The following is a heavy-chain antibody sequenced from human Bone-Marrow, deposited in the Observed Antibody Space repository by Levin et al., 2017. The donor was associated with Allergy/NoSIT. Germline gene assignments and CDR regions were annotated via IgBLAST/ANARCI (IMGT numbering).Heavy chain of an antibody. CDR1: GFPFSSYA. CDR2: ISGTGGRT. J-gene: IGHJ2*01. Sequence: PGGSLRLSCAASGFPFSSYAMTWVRQAPGKGLEWVSTISGTGGRTYYADSVKGRFTISRDNSKDRLFLEINILRAEDTAIYSCAKGLSMRWFFDLWGRGTLVTVSS. CDR3: AKGLSMRWFFDL. V-gene: IGHV3-23*01. D-gene: IGHD6-19*01.